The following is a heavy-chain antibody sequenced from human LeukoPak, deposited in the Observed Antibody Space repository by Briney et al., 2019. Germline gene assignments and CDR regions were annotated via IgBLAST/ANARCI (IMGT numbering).Heavy chain of an antibody. V-gene: IGHV4-30-4*01. D-gene: IGHD5-18*01. Sequence: SETLSLTCTVSGGSISSGDYYWSWIRQPPGKGLEWIGYIYYSGSTYYNPSLKSRVTISVDTSKNQFSLKLSSVTAADTAVYYCASRIQLWSDRGYWYFDLWGRGTLVTVSS. CDR2: IYYSGST. CDR3: ASRIQLWSDRGYWYFDL. J-gene: IGHJ2*01. CDR1: GGSISSGDYY.